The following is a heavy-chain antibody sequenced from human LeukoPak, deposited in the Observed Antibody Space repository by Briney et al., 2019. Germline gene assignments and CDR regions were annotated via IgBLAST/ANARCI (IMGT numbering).Heavy chain of an antibody. V-gene: IGHV4-61*02. Sequence: SETLSLTCTVSGDSISSGSYYWSWIRQPAGKGLEWIGRLYSSGTTNYNPSLKSRVSMSVDTSKNQFSLKLSSVAAAETAVYYCGRVKWELLAGPFEYWGQGTLVTVSS. CDR2: LYSSGTT. D-gene: IGHD1-26*01. CDR1: GDSISSGSYY. CDR3: GRVKWELLAGPFEY. J-gene: IGHJ4*02.